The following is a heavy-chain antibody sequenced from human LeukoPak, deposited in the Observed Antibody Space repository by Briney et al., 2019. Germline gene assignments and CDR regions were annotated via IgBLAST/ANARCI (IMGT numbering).Heavy chain of an antibody. D-gene: IGHD6-19*01. Sequence: GGSLRLSCAASGFTFSSYAMSWVRQAPGKGLEWVSAISGSGGSTYYADSVRGRFTISRDNSKNTLYLQMNSLRAEDTAVYYCAKSGYSSGWFPPVDWGQGTLVTVSS. J-gene: IGHJ4*02. CDR1: GFTFSSYA. V-gene: IGHV3-23*01. CDR2: ISGSGGST. CDR3: AKSGYSSGWFPPVD.